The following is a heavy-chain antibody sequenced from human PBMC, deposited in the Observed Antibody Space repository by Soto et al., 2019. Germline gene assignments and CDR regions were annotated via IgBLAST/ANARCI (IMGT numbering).Heavy chain of an antibody. CDR2: ICASGGCA. V-gene: IGHV3-23*01. J-gene: IGHJ4*02. D-gene: IGHD5-18*01. Sequence: SLRLSCAASGFTVRANYMSWVRQAPGKGLEWVSAICASGGCAFYADSVKGRFTISRDNSRNTLYLQMNSLRAVDTAVYYCARISVGSYVDYWGQGNLVTVSS. CDR1: GFTVRANY. CDR3: ARISVGSYVDY.